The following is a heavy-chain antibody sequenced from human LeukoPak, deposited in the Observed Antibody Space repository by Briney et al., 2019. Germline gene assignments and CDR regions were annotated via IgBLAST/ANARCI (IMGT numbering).Heavy chain of an antibody. J-gene: IGHJ4*02. D-gene: IGHD2-21*02. CDR2: IYSGGST. Sequence: GGSLRLSCAASGFTVSSNYMSWVRQAPGKGLEWVSVIYSGGSTYYADSVKGRFTISRDNSKNTLYLQMNNLRAEDTAVYYCATSGLVYCGGDFYSGSVYWGQGTLVTVSS. V-gene: IGHV3-53*01. CDR3: ATSGLVYCGGDFYSGSVY. CDR1: GFTVSSNY.